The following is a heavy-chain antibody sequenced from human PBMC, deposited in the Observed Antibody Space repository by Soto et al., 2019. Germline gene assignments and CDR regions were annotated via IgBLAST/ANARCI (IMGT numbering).Heavy chain of an antibody. Sequence: ASVKVSCKASGYTFTSYDINWVRQATGQGLEWMGWINPNTGYTDYAQKFQDRVTMTGNTSITTAYMELSSLRSEDTAVYYCVRGRVMNKFWVVIVIDHWGQGSPVTVSS. CDR3: VRGRVMNKFWVVIVIDH. CDR2: INPNTGYT. CDR1: GYTFTSYD. J-gene: IGHJ4*02. D-gene: IGHD3-16*02. V-gene: IGHV1-8*01.